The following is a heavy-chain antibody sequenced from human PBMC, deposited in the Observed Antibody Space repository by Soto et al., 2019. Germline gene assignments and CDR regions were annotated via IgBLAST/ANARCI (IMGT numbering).Heavy chain of an antibody. CDR2: IYYSGST. Sequence: PSETLSLTCTVSGGSISSSSYYWGWIRQPPGKGLEWIGSIYYSGSTYYNPSLKSRVTISVDTSKNQFSLKLSSVTAADTAVYYCARQGGGLLWFGEPPFGWFDPWGQGTLVTVSS. D-gene: IGHD3-10*01. J-gene: IGHJ5*02. CDR1: GGSISSSSYY. V-gene: IGHV4-39*01. CDR3: ARQGGGLLWFGEPPFGWFDP.